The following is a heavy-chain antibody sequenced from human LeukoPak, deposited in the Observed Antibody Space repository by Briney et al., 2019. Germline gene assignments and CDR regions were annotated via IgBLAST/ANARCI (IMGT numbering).Heavy chain of an antibody. CDR3: PRIPLGYSGAYYFDY. J-gene: IGHJ4*02. CDR1: RGSISGSIPRYY. V-gene: IGHV4-4*09. D-gene: IGHD5-12*01. CDR2: ISSSGSV. Sequence: PSETLSLTCTVSRGSISGSIPRYYWSWLRHPPGKGLEWIGHISSSGSVNDNPSLRSRVTISVDTSKNQFFLNLSSVSASDTAVYYCPRIPLGYSGAYYFDYWGQGTLVTVSP.